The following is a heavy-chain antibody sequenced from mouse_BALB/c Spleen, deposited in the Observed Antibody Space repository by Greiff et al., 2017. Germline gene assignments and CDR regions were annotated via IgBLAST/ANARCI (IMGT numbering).Heavy chain of an antibody. CDR2: ISDGGSYT. J-gene: IGHJ3*01. CDR1: GFTFSDYY. Sequence: EVKLMESGGGLVKPGGSLKLSCAASGFTFSDYYMYWVRQTPEKRLEWVATISDGGSYTYYPDSVKGRFTISRDNAKNNLYLQMSSLKSEDTAMYYCARALPSYYGSNPFAYWGQGTLVTVSA. D-gene: IGHD1-1*01. CDR3: ARALPSYYGSNPFAY. V-gene: IGHV5-4*02.